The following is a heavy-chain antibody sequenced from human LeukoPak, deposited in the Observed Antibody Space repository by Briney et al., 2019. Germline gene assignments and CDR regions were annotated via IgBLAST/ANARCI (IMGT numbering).Heavy chain of an antibody. CDR1: GFTFSSYA. CDR3: AKSIGGLWTFDY. J-gene: IGHJ4*02. Sequence: GSLRLSCAASGFTFSSYAMSWVRQAPGKGLEWVSAISGSGGSTYYADSVKGRFTISRDNSKNTLYLQMNSLRAEDTAVYYCAKSIGGLWTFDYWGQGTLVTVSS. V-gene: IGHV3-23*01. D-gene: IGHD3-16*01. CDR2: ISGSGGST.